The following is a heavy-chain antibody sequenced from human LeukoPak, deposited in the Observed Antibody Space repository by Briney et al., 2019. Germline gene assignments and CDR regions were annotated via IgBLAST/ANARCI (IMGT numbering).Heavy chain of an antibody. CDR1: GGSITNYY. CDR3: AGETLGAYGDYMDV. D-gene: IGHD3-16*01. J-gene: IGHJ6*03. Sequence: SETLSLTCTVSGGSITNYYLNWVRQPARKGLEWIGRINSRGMTNYKSSLKSRVVMSVDTSNNQMSLKFRSVIAADSAIYYCAGETLGAYGDYMDVWGKGTAVTVSS. V-gene: IGHV4-4*07. CDR2: INSRGMT.